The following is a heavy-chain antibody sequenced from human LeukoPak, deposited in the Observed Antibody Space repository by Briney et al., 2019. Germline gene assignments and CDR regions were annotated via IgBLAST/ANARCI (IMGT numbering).Heavy chain of an antibody. J-gene: IGHJ4*02. V-gene: IGHV3-23*01. D-gene: IGHD3-10*01. Sequence: GGSLRLSCAASLFTFSSYAMTWVRQAPGKGLKSVSTINPSGGDTYYADSVRGRFTISRDNSKKTLYLQMDSLRAEDTAVYYCAKAYNYGSGSYYSFFDNWGQGTLVTVSS. CDR2: INPSGGDT. CDR3: AKAYNYGSGSYYSFFDN. CDR1: LFTFSSYA.